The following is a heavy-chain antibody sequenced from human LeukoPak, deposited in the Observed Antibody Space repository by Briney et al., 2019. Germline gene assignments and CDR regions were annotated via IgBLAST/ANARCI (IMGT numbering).Heavy chain of an antibody. Sequence: GGSLRLSCAASGFTFSSYSMNWVRQAPGKGLEWVSSISSSSSYIYYADSVKGRLTISRDNAKNSLYLQMNSLRAEDTAVYYCARAIVVVPAAHVYYFDYWGQGTLVTVSS. CDR2: ISSSSSYI. CDR1: GFTFSSYS. D-gene: IGHD2-2*01. CDR3: ARAIVVVPAAHVYYFDY. V-gene: IGHV3-21*01. J-gene: IGHJ4*02.